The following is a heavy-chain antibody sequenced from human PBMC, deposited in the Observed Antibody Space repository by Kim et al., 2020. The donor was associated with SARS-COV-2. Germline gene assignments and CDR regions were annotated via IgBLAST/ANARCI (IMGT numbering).Heavy chain of an antibody. V-gene: IGHV3-11*01. CDR3: ARVKTGTTYIGWFDP. Sequence: SVKGRFTISRDNAKNSLYLQMNSLRAEDTAVYYCARVKTGTTYIGWFDPWGQGTLVTVSS. D-gene: IGHD1-7*01. J-gene: IGHJ5*02.